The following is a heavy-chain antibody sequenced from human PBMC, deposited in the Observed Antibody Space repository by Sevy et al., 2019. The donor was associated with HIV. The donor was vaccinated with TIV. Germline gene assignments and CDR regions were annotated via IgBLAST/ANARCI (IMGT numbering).Heavy chain of an antibody. Sequence: QLGGSLRLSCAASGFTFSSYAMSWVRQAPGKGLEWVSAISGSGGSTYYADSVKGRFTISRDNSKNTLYLQMNSLRAEDTAVYYCAKADSSVTTHRAYFDYWGQGTLVTVSS. J-gene: IGHJ4*02. V-gene: IGHV3-23*01. D-gene: IGHD4-4*01. CDR1: GFTFSSYA. CDR3: AKADSSVTTHRAYFDY. CDR2: ISGSGGST.